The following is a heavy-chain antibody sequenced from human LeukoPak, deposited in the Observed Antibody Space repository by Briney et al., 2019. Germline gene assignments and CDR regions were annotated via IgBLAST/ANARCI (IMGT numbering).Heavy chain of an antibody. CDR3: ASVSRLVIGYFDY. CDR1: GGTFSSYA. J-gene: IGHJ4*02. V-gene: IGHV1-69*13. CDR2: IIPIFGTA. D-gene: IGHD3-9*01. Sequence: SVKVSCKASGGTFSSYAISWVRQAPGQGLEWMGGIIPIFGTANYAQKFQGRVTITADESTSTAYMELSSLRSEDTAVYYCASVSRLVIGYFDYWGQGTLVTVSS.